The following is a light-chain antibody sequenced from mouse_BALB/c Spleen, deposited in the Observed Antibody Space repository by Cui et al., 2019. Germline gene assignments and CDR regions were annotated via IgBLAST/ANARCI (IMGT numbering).Light chain of an antibody. V-gene: IGKV4-68*01. CDR2: LTS. CDR1: SSVSY. CDR3: QQWSSNPLT. Sequence: QIVRTQSPALMSASPVEKVTMTCSASSSVSYMYWYQQKPRSSPKPWIYLTSNLASGVPARFSGSGSGTSYSLTISSMEAEDAATYYCQQWSSNPLTFGAGTKLELK. J-gene: IGKJ5*01.